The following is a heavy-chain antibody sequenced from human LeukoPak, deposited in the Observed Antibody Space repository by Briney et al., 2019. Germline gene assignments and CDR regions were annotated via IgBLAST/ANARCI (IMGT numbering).Heavy chain of an antibody. Sequence: PGGSLRLSCAASGFTFSSSAMSWVRQAPGKGLEWVSTISGSGGSTYYADSVKGRFTISRDNSKNTLYLQMNSLRGEDTAVYYCAKADSARGVTLKTTIDYWGQGTLVTVSS. CDR1: GFTFSSSA. D-gene: IGHD1-14*01. CDR2: ISGSGGST. J-gene: IGHJ4*02. V-gene: IGHV3-23*01. CDR3: AKADSARGVTLKTTIDY.